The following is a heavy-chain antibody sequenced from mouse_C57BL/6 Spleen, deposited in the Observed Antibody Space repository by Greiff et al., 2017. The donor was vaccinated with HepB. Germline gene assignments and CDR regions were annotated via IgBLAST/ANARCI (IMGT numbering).Heavy chain of an antibody. CDR3: ARTTAQAFFAY. V-gene: IGHV3-6*01. J-gene: IGHJ3*01. D-gene: IGHD3-2*02. Sequence: DVKLQESGPGLVKPSQSLSLTCSVTGYSITSGYYWNWIRQFPGNKLEWMGYISYDGSNNYNPSLKNRISITRDTSKNQFFLKLNSVTTEDTATYYCARTTAQAFFAYWGQGTLVTVSA. CDR1: GYSITSGYY. CDR2: ISYDGSN.